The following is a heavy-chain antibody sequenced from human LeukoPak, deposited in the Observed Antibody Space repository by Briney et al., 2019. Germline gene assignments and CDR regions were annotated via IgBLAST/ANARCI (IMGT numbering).Heavy chain of an antibody. CDR3: ARDLDYYDRIFDY. J-gene: IGHJ4*02. Sequence: GGSLRLSCAASGFTLSDYYMSWIRQAPGRGLEWVSYISSSGSTIYYADSVKGRFTISRDNAKNSLYLQMNSLRAEDTAVYYCARDLDYYDRIFDYWGQGTLVTVSS. D-gene: IGHD3-22*01. CDR2: ISSSGSTI. V-gene: IGHV3-11*01. CDR1: GFTLSDYY.